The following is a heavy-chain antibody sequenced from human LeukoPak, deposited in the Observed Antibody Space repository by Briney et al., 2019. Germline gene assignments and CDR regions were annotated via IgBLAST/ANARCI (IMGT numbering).Heavy chain of an antibody. V-gene: IGHV3-21*01. D-gene: IGHD3-3*01. Sequence: GGSLRLSCAASGFTFSSYSMNWVRQAPGKGLEWVLSISSSSSYIYYADSVKGRFTISRDNAKNSLYLQMNSLRAEDTAVYYCARDRNDFWSGYPYYYYYGMDVWGQGTTVTVSS. CDR2: ISSSSSYI. CDR3: ARDRNDFWSGYPYYYYYGMDV. CDR1: GFTFSSYS. J-gene: IGHJ6*02.